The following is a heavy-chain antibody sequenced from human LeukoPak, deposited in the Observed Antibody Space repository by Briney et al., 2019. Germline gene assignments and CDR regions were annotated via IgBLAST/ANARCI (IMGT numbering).Heavy chain of an antibody. Sequence: GGSLRLSCAASGFIFSNYAMSWVRQAPGKGLGWVSGLNKRGDRRFYADSVKGRFTISRDNSKNTLYLQMNSLRGEDTAVYYCARGWYNFDYWGQGTRVTVSS. J-gene: IGHJ4*02. V-gene: IGHV3-23*01. D-gene: IGHD6-19*01. CDR1: GFIFSNYA. CDR3: ARGWYNFDY. CDR2: LNKRGDRR.